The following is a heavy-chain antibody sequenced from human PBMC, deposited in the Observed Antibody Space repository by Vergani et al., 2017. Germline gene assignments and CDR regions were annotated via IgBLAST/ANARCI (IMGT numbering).Heavy chain of an antibody. CDR2: IYYSGST. Sequence: QVQLQESGPGLVKPSETLSLTCTVSGGSISSYYWSWIRQPPGKGLEWIGYIYYSGSTNYNPFLKSRVTISVDTSKNQFSLKLSSVTAADTAVYYCARGRGYSSGWYVYWGQGTLVTVSS. CDR1: GGSISSYY. D-gene: IGHD6-19*01. J-gene: IGHJ4*02. V-gene: IGHV4-59*01. CDR3: ARGRGYSSGWYVY.